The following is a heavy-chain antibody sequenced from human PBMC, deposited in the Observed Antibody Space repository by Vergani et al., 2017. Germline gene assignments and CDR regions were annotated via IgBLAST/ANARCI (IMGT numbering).Heavy chain of an antibody. CDR1: GGSISSDGFY. Sequence: QVQLQGSGPGLVKPSQTLSLTCTVSGGSISSDGFYWSWIRQPPGKGLEWIGYIYHSGSTYYNPSLKSRLTMSVDTSKNQFSLNMSSVTAEDTAVYYCASDGLRYFDWRGWYVDLWGRGTLVTVSS. CDR3: ASDGLRYFDWRGWYVDL. CDR2: IYHSGST. D-gene: IGHD3-9*01. J-gene: IGHJ2*01. V-gene: IGHV4-30-4*08.